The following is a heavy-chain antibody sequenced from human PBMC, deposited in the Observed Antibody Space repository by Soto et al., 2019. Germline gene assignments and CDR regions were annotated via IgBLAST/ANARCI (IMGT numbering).Heavy chain of an antibody. J-gene: IGHJ4*02. CDR3: ARDEDGYNY. D-gene: IGHD5-12*01. Sequence: ASVKVSCKASGGTFSTYTITWVRQAPGQGLEWMGRIIPIIGIINYAQKFQGRVTITADKFTGTAYMELTRLRSDDTAVYYCARDEDGYNYWGQGTLVTVSS. CDR2: IIPIIGII. V-gene: IGHV1-69*04. CDR1: GGTFSTYT.